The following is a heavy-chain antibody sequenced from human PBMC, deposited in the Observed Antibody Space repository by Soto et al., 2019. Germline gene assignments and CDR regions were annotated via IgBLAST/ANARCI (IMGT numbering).Heavy chain of an antibody. Sequence: EVQLVESGGGLVQPGGSLRLSCAASGFTFSSSSMNWVRQAPGKGLEWVSFIDTLSSTMYYADSVRGRFTISRDNAKNSLYLQMNSLRAEDTAIYYCTGGGVCSGPGYWGQGTLVTVSS. V-gene: IGHV3-48*01. J-gene: IGHJ4*02. CDR1: GFTFSSSS. CDR3: TGGGVCSGPGY. D-gene: IGHD3-16*01. CDR2: IDTLSSTM.